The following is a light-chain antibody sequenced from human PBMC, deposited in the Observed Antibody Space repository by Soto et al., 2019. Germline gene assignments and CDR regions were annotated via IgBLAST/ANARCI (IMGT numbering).Light chain of an antibody. Sequence: EIVLTQSPGTLSLSPGERATLSCRASQSISSSSLAWFQQKPGQAPRLLIYGASSRATGIPDRFSGSGSGTDFTLTISRLEPEDFAVYYCQQYGRSEGTFAQGTKLEIK. CDR1: QSISSSS. V-gene: IGKV3-20*01. J-gene: IGKJ2*02. CDR3: QQYGRSEGT. CDR2: GAS.